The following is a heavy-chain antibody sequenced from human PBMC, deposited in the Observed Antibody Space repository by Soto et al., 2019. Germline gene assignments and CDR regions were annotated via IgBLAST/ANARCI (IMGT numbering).Heavy chain of an antibody. CDR2: IYSGGST. J-gene: IGHJ6*02. V-gene: IGHV3-53*01. D-gene: IGHD4-4*01. Sequence: PGESLKISCKASGFTVSSNYMSWVRQAPGKGLEWVSVIYSGGSTYYADSVKGRFTISRDNSKNTLYLQMNSLRAEDTAVYYCARESYRHYGMDVWGQGTTVTVSS. CDR3: ARESYRHYGMDV. CDR1: GFTVSSNY.